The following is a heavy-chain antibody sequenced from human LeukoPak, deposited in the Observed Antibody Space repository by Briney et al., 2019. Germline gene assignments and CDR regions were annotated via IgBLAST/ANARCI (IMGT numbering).Heavy chain of an antibody. CDR1: GGTFSSYA. J-gene: IGHJ4*02. CDR3: ARDIGDYYGSGSYWLL. Sequence: ASVKVSCKASGGTFSSYAISWVRQAPGQGLEWMGKIIPILCIANYAQKFQGRVTITADKSTSTAYMELSSLRSENTAVYYCARDIGDYYGSGSYWLLWGQGTLVTVAS. V-gene: IGHV1-69*04. CDR2: IIPILCIA. D-gene: IGHD3-10*01.